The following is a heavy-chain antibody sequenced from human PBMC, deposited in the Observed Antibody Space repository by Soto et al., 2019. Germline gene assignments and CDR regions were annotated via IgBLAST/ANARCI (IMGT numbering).Heavy chain of an antibody. Sequence: EVQLVESGGALVQPGGSLRLSCSASGFIFSSYAMFCVRQAPGKGLECVSGINANGADTYYADSVKGRFGISIDNSKKTTPLPMSTLKSDDTAKYHSVNGASGEYYYAPMEVWGQGNTVAVSS. CDR1: GFIFSSYA. CDR3: VNGASGEYYYAPMEV. V-gene: IGHV3-64D*06. J-gene: IGHJ6*02. D-gene: IGHD3-10*01. CDR2: INANGADT.